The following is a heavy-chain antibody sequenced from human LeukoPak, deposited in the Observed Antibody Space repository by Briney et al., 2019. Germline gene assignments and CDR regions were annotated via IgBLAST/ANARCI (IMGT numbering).Heavy chain of an antibody. CDR3: AKDTYYYDSSGYYRLRYYYYGMDV. Sequence: PGGSLRLSCAASGFTFSSYGMHWVRQAPGKGLEWVAVISYDGSNKYYADSVKGRFTISRDNSKNTLYLQMNSLRAEDTAVYYCAKDTYYYDSSGYYRLRYYYYGMDVWGQGTTVTVSS. D-gene: IGHD3-22*01. J-gene: IGHJ6*02. CDR1: GFTFSSYG. CDR2: ISYDGSNK. V-gene: IGHV3-30*18.